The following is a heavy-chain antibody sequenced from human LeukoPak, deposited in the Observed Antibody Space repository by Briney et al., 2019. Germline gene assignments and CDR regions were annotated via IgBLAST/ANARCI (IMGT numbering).Heavy chain of an antibody. V-gene: IGHV1-69*13. CDR2: IIPIFGTA. Sequence: ASVKVSCKASGGTFSSYAISWVRQAPGQGLEWMGGIIPIFGTANYAQKFQGRVTITADESTSTAYMELSSPRSEDTAVYYCATPGDGYFDYWGQGTLVTVSS. CDR3: ATPGDGYFDY. J-gene: IGHJ4*02. D-gene: IGHD7-27*01. CDR1: GGTFSSYA.